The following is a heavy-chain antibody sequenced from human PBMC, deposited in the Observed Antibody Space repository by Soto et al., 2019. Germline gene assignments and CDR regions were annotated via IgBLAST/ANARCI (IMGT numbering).Heavy chain of an antibody. D-gene: IGHD2-15*01. CDR1: GYSFTNYW. V-gene: IGHV5-51*01. CDR2: IYPGDSDT. CDR3: ARRYCSGGSCYDY. Sequence: GESLKISCKGSGYSFTNYWIGWVRQVPGKGLEGMGIIYPGDSDTRYSPSFQGQVTFSADKSISTAYLQWSSLKASDTAMYYCARRYCSGGSCYDYWGQGTLVTVSS. J-gene: IGHJ4*02.